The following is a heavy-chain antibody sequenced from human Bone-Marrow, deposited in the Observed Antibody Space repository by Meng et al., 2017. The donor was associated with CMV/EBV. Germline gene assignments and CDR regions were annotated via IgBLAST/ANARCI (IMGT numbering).Heavy chain of an antibody. Sequence: GESLKIFCAASGFTFSDYYITWIRRAPGKGLVWVSRINSDGSSTSYADSVKGRFTISRDNAKNTLYLQMNSLRAEDTAVYYCARGGGHYDFWSGYHYYYYYGMDVWGQGTTVTVSS. D-gene: IGHD3-3*01. V-gene: IGHV3-74*01. J-gene: IGHJ6*02. CDR2: INSDGSST. CDR3: ARGGGHYDFWSGYHYYYYYGMDV. CDR1: GFTFSDYY.